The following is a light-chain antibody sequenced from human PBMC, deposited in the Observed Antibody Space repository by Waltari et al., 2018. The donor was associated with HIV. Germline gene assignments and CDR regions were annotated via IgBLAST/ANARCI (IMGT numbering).Light chain of an antibody. CDR3: QQYYGKSPMYT. V-gene: IGKV3-15*01. J-gene: IGKJ2*01. Sequence: IEMTPSPGILSVSPGESAPLSCRASQNVNSELAWYQQRPCQSPRLLIFSTSTRAIGVPARFSGSGLGTEFTLTNSSLQSEDCGGYYCQQYYGKSPMYTFGQGTKVEIK. CDR2: STS. CDR1: QNVNSE.